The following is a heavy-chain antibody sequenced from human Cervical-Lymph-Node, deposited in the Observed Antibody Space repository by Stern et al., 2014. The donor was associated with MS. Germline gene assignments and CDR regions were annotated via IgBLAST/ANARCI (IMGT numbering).Heavy chain of an antibody. J-gene: IGHJ3*02. Sequence: VQLVESGGGVVQPGRSLRLSCTTSGFNFSSYAMHWIRQAPGKGLRWLAFIWSEGSKPHFADSVKGRFTSSRDNSKNTLYLQMSSLRADDTAVYYCTTDSLRPIGGQGTMVTVSS. V-gene: IGHV3-33*01. CDR2: IWSEGSKP. CDR1: GFNFSSYA. CDR3: TTDSLRPI.